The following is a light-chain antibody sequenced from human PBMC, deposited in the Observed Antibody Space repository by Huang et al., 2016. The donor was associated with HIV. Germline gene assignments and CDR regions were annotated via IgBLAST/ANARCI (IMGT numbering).Light chain of an antibody. CDR1: QSISIY. V-gene: IGKV1-39*01. J-gene: IGKJ4*01. CDR3: QQSYRTPRLT. Sequence: DIQMTQSPSSLSASVGDRITITFRASQSISIYLNWYQQKTGKAPKLLIYATTSVQGGVPSRFSGSGSGTDCTLTISSLQPEEVATYYCQQSYRTPRLTFGGGTKVEIK. CDR2: ATT.